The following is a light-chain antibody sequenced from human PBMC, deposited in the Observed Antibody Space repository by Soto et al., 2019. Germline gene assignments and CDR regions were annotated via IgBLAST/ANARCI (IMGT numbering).Light chain of an antibody. CDR2: EVV. V-gene: IGLV2-8*01. Sequence: QSVLTQPPSASGSPGQSVTISCTGTKSDIGVYDFVSWYQHHPGKAPRLIIYEVVQRPSGVPDRFSGSKSGNTASLTVSGLLAEDEADYYCTSYTSISTYVFGTGTKLTVL. CDR1: KSDIGVYDF. J-gene: IGLJ1*01. CDR3: TSYTSISTYV.